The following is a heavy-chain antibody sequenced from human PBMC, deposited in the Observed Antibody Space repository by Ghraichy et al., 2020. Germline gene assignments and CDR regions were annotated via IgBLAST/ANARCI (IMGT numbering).Heavy chain of an antibody. CDR2: INPNSGGT. Sequence: ASVKVSCKASGYTFTGYYMHWVRQAPGQGLEWMGWINPNSGGTNYAQKFQGRVTMTRDTSISTAYMELSRLRSDDTAVYYCAIADHRLRFLEWLSGEWFDPWGQGPLVTVSS. V-gene: IGHV1-2*02. J-gene: IGHJ5*02. D-gene: IGHD3-3*01. CDR3: AIADHRLRFLEWLSGEWFDP. CDR1: GYTFTGYY.